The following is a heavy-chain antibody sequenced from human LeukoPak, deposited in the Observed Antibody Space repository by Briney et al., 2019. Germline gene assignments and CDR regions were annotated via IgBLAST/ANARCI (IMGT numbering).Heavy chain of an antibody. CDR1: GFTFSSYG. CDR2: ISYDGSNK. J-gene: IGHJ4*02. V-gene: IGHV3-30*03. Sequence: PGRSLRLSCAASGFTFSSYGMHWVRQAPGKGLEWVAVISYDGSNKYYADSVKGRFTISRDNSKNTLYLQMNSLRAEDTAVYYCARDTRGHDYGDYGPDYWGQGTLVTVSS. D-gene: IGHD4-17*01. CDR3: ARDTRGHDYGDYGPDY.